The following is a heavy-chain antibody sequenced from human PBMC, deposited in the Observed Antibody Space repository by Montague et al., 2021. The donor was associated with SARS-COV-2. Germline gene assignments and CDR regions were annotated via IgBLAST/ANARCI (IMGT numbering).Heavy chain of an antibody. D-gene: IGHD3-9*01. CDR3: ARDAHYDILTGYFGY. V-gene: IGHV3-21*01. J-gene: IGHJ4*02. CDR2: ISSSSSYI. Sequence: SLRLSCAASGFTFSSYSMNWVRQAPGKGLEWVSSISSSSSYIYYADSVKGLFTISRDNAKNSLYLQMNSLRAEDTAVYYCARDAHYDILTGYFGYWGQGTLVTVSS. CDR1: GFTFSSYS.